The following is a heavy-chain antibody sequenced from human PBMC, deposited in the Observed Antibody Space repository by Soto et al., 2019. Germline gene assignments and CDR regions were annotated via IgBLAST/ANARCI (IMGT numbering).Heavy chain of an antibody. CDR3: ATTRLKTTVVTSSHAFDI. Sequence: QVQLQESGPGLVKPSQTLSLTCTVSGGSISSGGYYWSWIRQHPGKGLEWIGYIYYSGSTYYNPSLKSRVTISVDTSKNQFSLKLSSVTAADTAVYYCATTRLKTTVVTSSHAFDIWGQGTMVTVSS. J-gene: IGHJ3*02. CDR2: IYYSGST. V-gene: IGHV4-31*03. CDR1: GGSISSGGYY. D-gene: IGHD4-17*01.